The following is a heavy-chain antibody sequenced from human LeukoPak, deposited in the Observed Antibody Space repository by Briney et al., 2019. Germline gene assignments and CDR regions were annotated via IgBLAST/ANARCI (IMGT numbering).Heavy chain of an antibody. CDR1: GGTFSSYA. CDR3: ARDHRGAAAGSKYYYYYMDV. J-gene: IGHJ6*03. D-gene: IGHD6-13*01. Sequence: ASVKVSCKASGGTFSSYAISWVRQAPGQGLEWMGGIIPIFGTANYAQKFQGRVTITMDESTSTAYMELSSLRSEDTAVYYCARDHRGAAAGSKYYYYYMDVWGKGTTVTVSS. CDR2: IIPIFGTA. V-gene: IGHV1-69*05.